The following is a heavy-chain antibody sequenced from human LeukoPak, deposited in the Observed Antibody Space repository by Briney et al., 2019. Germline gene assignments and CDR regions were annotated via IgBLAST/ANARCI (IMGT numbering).Heavy chain of an antibody. J-gene: IGHJ1*01. CDR2: IYTSGST. Sequence: SETLSLTCTVSGGSISSYYWSCIRQPAGKGLEWIGHIYTSGSTNYNPSLKSRVTMSIDTSKNQFSLKLSSVTAADTAVYYCAREYYYDNSGYIYFQHWGQGTLVTVSS. CDR3: AREYYYDNSGYIYFQH. V-gene: IGHV4-4*07. D-gene: IGHD3-22*01. CDR1: GGSISSYY.